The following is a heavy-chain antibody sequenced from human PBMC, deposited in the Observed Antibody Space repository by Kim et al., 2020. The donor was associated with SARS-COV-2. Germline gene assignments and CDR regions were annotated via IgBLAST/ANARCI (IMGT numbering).Heavy chain of an antibody. D-gene: IGHD2-21*02. CDR2: ISYDGSNK. CDR1: GFTFSSYA. CDR3: ARGQHIVVVTAIPNDAFDI. Sequence: GGSLRLSCAASGFTFSSYAMHWVRQAPGKGLEWVAVISYDGSNKYYADSVKGRFTISRDNSKNTLYLQMNSLRAEDTAVYYCARGQHIVVVTAIPNDAFDIWGQGTMVTVSS. J-gene: IGHJ3*02. V-gene: IGHV3-30-3*01.